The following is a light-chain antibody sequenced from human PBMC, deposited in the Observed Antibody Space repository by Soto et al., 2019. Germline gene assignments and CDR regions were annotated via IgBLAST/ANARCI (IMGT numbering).Light chain of an antibody. CDR3: QQYNNWPTIT. J-gene: IGKJ5*01. Sequence: EIVMTQSPATLSVSPGERATLSCRASQSVSSNLAWYQQRPCQAHRLLIYGASTRATGIPARFSGSGSGTEFTPTISSLQSEDFAVYYCQQYNNWPTITFGQGTRLEIK. V-gene: IGKV3-15*01. CDR1: QSVSSN. CDR2: GAS.